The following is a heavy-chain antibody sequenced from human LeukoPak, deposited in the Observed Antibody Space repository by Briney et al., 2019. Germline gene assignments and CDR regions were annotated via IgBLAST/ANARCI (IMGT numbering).Heavy chain of an antibody. D-gene: IGHD5-18*01. CDR1: GFTFSSYW. Sequence: GGSLRLSCAASGFTFSSYWMSWVRQAPGKGLEWVANIKKDGSENYYMDSVKGRFTISRDNAKKSLYLQMKSLRAEDTAVYYCARHLSGVTGYSYGRGIDYWGQGTLVTVSS. CDR2: IKKDGSEN. CDR3: ARHLSGVTGYSYGRGIDY. J-gene: IGHJ4*02. V-gene: IGHV3-7*01.